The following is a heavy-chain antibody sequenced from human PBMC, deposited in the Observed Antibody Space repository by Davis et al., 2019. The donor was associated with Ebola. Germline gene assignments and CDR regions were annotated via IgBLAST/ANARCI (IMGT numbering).Heavy chain of an antibody. Sequence: PSEPLSLTFAVYGGSFIGYHCSWIRQPPAKGLEWIGEINHNGSTNYNPSLKSRVTISVDTSKIQFSLNLSSVAAADTAVYYCARGRAYYYGMDVWGQGTTVTVSS. J-gene: IGHJ6*02. CDR1: GGSFIGYH. CDR3: ARGRAYYYGMDV. CDR2: INHNGST. V-gene: IGHV4-34*01.